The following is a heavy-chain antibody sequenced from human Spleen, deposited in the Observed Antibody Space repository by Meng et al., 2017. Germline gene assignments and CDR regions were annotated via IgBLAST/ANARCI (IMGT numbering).Heavy chain of an antibody. V-gene: IGHV4-4*02. D-gene: IGHD4-11*01. Sequence: QVALKESGPGLVKPSGTLSLTCAVSGGSISSTKWWNWVRQTAGKGLEWIGEIYHSGTTNYNPSLESRATISVDTSQNNLSLKLSSVTAADSAVYYCARGPTTMAHDFDYWGQGTLVTVAS. CDR2: IYHSGTT. CDR1: GGSISSTKW. CDR3: ARGPTTMAHDFDY. J-gene: IGHJ4*02.